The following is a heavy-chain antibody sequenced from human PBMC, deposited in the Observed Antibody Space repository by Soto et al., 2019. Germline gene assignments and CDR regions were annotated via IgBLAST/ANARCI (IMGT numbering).Heavy chain of an antibody. Sequence: QLVESGGSLGLPGGSLGLSCTTPGTTFNKYWESWVRQTPGKGLEWVGKINQDGSQTYYVDSVKGRFTFSRDNAKTSLYLQMNSLRVEDTDVYYCARFSRSHDTEYWGQGTLVTVSS. CDR3: ARFSRSHDTEY. V-gene: IGHV3-7*05. J-gene: IGHJ4*02. CDR1: GTTFNKYW. CDR2: INQDGSQT. D-gene: IGHD5-18*01.